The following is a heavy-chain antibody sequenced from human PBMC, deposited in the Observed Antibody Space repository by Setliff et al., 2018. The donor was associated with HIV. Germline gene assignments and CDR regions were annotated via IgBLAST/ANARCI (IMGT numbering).Heavy chain of an antibody. Sequence: GGPLRLSCAASGFTLNHAWMSWVRQAPGKGLEWVGRIKTKTDGGTTDYAAPVKGRFTISRDDSENTLYLQMISLKTEDTAVYYCTKGPGKGSFMDHWGQGTLVTVSS. CDR3: TKGPGKGSFMDH. CDR2: IKTKTDGGTT. J-gene: IGHJ4*02. D-gene: IGHD6-13*01. V-gene: IGHV3-15*01. CDR1: GFTLNHAW.